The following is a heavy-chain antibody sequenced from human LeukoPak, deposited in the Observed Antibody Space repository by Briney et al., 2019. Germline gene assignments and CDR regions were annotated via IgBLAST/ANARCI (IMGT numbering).Heavy chain of an antibody. CDR1: GDFISSNF. CDR2: IYHDGST. D-gene: IGHD3-16*01. J-gene: IGHJ4*02. Sequence: PSETLPLTCTVSGDFISSNFWSWIRQPPGKRLEWIGYIYHDGSTNYNPSLKSRVTMSVDTAKNQFSLKMSSVTAADTAVYYCARRRYGNEDYWGQGTLVTVSS. CDR3: ARRRYGNEDY. V-gene: IGHV4-59*08.